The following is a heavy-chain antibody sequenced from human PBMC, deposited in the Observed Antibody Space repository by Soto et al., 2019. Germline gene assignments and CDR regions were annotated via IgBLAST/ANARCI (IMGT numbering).Heavy chain of an antibody. CDR1: GGSISIYY. V-gene: IGHV4-59*01. D-gene: IGHD6-19*01. J-gene: IGHJ6*02. Sequence: PSETLSLTCTVSGGSISIYYWSWIRQPPGKGLEWIGYIYYSGSTNYNPSLKSRVTISVDTSKNQFSLKLSSVTAADTAVYYCARSQWQQSAYGMDVWGQGTTVTVSS. CDR3: ARSQWQQSAYGMDV. CDR2: IYYSGST.